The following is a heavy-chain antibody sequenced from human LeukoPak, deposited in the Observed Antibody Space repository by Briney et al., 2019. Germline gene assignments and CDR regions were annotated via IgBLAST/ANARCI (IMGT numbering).Heavy chain of an antibody. Sequence: ASVKVSCKASGYTFTSYDINWVRQATGQGLEWMGWINPNSGGTNYAQKFQGRVTMTRDTSISTAYMELSRLRSDDTAVYYCARDLRNRGYYYYYYMDVWGKGTTVTVSS. J-gene: IGHJ6*03. CDR2: INPNSGGT. CDR1: GYTFTSYD. V-gene: IGHV1-2*02. CDR3: ARDLRNRGYYYYYYMDV.